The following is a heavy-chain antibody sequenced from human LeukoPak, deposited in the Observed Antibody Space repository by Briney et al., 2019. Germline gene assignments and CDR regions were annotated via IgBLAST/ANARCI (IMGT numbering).Heavy chain of an antibody. D-gene: IGHD4-23*01. CDR1: GGSISSYY. CDR3: ARDTVELYWYFDL. Sequence: SETLSLTCTVSGGSISSYYWSWIRQPPGKGLEWIGYIYYSGSTNYNPSLKSRVTISVDTSKSQFSLKLSSVTAADTAVYYCARDTVELYWYFDLWGRGTLVTVSS. V-gene: IGHV4-59*01. J-gene: IGHJ2*01. CDR2: IYYSGST.